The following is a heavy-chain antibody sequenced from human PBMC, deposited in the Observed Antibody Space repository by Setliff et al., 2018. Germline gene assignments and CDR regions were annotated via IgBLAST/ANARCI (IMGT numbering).Heavy chain of an antibody. CDR3: AREMEAAGQRAFDI. CDR2: VNSDGSST. J-gene: IGHJ3*02. D-gene: IGHD6-13*01. V-gene: IGHV3-74*01. Sequence: ETLSLTCTVSGGSINNYHWNWVRQAPGKGLVWVSRVNSDGSSTTYADSVKGRFTMSRDNANNALYLQMNSLTAEDTAVYYCAREMEAAGQRAFDIWGQGTMVTVSS. CDR1: GGSINNYH.